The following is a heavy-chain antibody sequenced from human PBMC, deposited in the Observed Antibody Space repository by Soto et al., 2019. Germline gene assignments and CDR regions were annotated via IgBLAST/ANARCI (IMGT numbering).Heavy chain of an antibody. D-gene: IGHD3-22*01. J-gene: IGHJ4*02. CDR2: ISGSGGST. Sequence: GSLRLSCAASGFTFSSYAMSWVRQAPGKGLEWVSAISGSGGSTYYADSVKGRFTISRDNSKNTLYLQMNSLRAEDTAVYYCANPLYHYDSSSVDYCGPGTLVTV. V-gene: IGHV3-23*01. CDR3: ANPLYHYDSSSVDY. CDR1: GFTFSSYA.